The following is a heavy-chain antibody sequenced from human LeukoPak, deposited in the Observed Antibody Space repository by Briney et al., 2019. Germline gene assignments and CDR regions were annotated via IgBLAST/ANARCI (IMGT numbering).Heavy chain of an antibody. CDR1: GGTFSSYA. V-gene: IGHV1-69*05. J-gene: IGHJ4*02. D-gene: IGHD2-2*01. CDR3: ARDFGCSSTSCYGRFDY. CDR2: IIPIFCTA. Sequence: ASVKVSCKASGGTFSSYAISWVRQAPGQGLEWMGGIIPIFCTANYAQKFQGRVTITTDESTSTAYMELSSLRSEDTAVYYCARDFGCSSTSCYGRFDYWGQGTLVTGSS.